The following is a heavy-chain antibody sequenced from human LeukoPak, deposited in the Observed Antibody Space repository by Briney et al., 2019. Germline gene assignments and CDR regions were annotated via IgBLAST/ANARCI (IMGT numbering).Heavy chain of an antibody. Sequence: GGSLRLSCAASGFTFSSYAMHWVRQAPGKGLEWVAVISYDGSNKYYADSVKGRFTISRDNSKNTLYLQMNNLRAEDTAVYYCARGIVVVVAANDLIDYWGQGTLVTVSS. CDR1: GFTFSSYA. V-gene: IGHV3-30*04. J-gene: IGHJ4*02. CDR3: ARGIVVVVAANDLIDY. D-gene: IGHD2-15*01. CDR2: ISYDGSNK.